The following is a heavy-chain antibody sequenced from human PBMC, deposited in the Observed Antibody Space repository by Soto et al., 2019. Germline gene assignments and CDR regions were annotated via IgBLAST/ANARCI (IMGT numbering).Heavy chain of an antibody. CDR2: IYNGGST. V-gene: IGHV4-59*02. CDR1: GDSVNTLF. D-gene: IGHD3-10*01. CDR3: ARGGASSKWLDP. Sequence: QVQLQESGPGLVKPSETVSLTCTVSGDSVNTLFWSWIRQPPGQGLELIGFIYNGGSTDYNPSFQSRVTISLDTSKNQFFLKLSAVTAADTAVYYCARGGASSKWLDPWGQGTLVTVSA. J-gene: IGHJ5*02.